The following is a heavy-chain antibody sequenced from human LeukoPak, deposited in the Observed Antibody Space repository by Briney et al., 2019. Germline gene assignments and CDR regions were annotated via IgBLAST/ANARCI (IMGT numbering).Heavy chain of an antibody. CDR2: ISWNSVRI. V-gene: IGHV3-9*03. CDR1: GFTLDDYA. D-gene: IGHD3-22*01. J-gene: IGHJ4*02. CDR3: AKDIKGYYDDSGYINF. Sequence: GGSLRLSCAASGFTLDDYAMHWVRQAPGKGLEWVSSISWNSVRIAYADSVKGRFSISRDNARNSLYLQMNSLRSEDMAFYYCAKDIKGYYDDSGYINFWGQGTLVIVSS.